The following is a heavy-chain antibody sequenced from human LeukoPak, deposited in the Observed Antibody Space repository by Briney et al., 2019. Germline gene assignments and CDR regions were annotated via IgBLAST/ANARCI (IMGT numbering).Heavy chain of an antibody. CDR2: IHGDGSTT. J-gene: IGHJ6*03. CDR1: GFTFSNSW. Sequence: GGSLRLSCAASGFTFSNSWMHWVRQAPGKGLVWVSRIHGDGSTTNYADFVKGRFTISRDNAKNSLYLQMNSLRAEDTAVYYCASNENPYYYYMDVWGKGTTVTISS. D-gene: IGHD1-1*01. CDR3: ASNENPYYYYMDV. V-gene: IGHV3-74*01.